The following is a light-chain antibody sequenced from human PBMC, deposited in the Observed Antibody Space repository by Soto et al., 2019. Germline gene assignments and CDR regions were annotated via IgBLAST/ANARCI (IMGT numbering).Light chain of an antibody. CDR1: SSEVGGYNY. CDR2: EVS. Sequence: QSALTQPPSASGSPGQSVTISRTGTSSEVGGYNYVSWYQQHPGKAPKLMIYEVSKRPSGVPDRFSGSKSGNTASLTVSGLQAEDEADYYCSSYAGSNHFVFGTGTKVTVL. CDR3: SSYAGSNHFV. V-gene: IGLV2-8*01. J-gene: IGLJ1*01.